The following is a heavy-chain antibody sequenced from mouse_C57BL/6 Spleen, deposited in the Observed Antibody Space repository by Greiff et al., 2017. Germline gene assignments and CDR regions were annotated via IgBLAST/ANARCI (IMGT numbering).Heavy chain of an antibody. V-gene: IGHV5-9-1*02. CDR3: TRDSYYYGSSYRFDV. J-gene: IGHJ1*03. D-gene: IGHD1-1*01. Sequence: EVHLVESGEGLVKPGGSLKLSCAASGFTFSSYAMSWVRQTPEKRLEWVAYISSGGDYIYYADTVKGRFTIARDNARNTLYLQMSSLKSEDTAMYYCTRDSYYYGSSYRFDVWGTGTTVTVSS. CDR2: ISSGGDYI. CDR1: GFTFSSYA.